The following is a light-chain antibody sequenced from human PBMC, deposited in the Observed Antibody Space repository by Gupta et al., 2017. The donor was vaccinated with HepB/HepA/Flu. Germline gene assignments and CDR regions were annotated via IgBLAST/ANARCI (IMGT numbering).Light chain of an antibody. V-gene: IGLV2-11*01. Sequence: QSALTQPASVSGSPGQSITISCTGSSSDVGSSKYVSWYQQHPGKAPKLMIYDVSERLSGVPDRFSGSKSGNTASLTISGLQAEDEAEYHCSSYAGTYTVVFGGGTKLTVL. CDR2: DVS. CDR1: SSDVGSSKY. J-gene: IGLJ3*02. CDR3: SSYAGTYTVV.